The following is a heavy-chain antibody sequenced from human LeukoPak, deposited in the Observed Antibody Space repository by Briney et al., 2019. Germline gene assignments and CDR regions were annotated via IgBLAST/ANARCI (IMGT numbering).Heavy chain of an antibody. Sequence: SETLSLTCTVSGGSISNYFWSWMRQPAGEGVEWIGRIHDNGDSNHNPSLKSRVTMSLDTSMSQVSLKLASVTAADTAVYYCARAPSGCGGTCPSDHWGPGTQVTVSS. CDR2: IHDNGDS. CDR1: GGSISNYF. V-gene: IGHV4-4*07. J-gene: IGHJ4*02. CDR3: ARAPSGCGGTCPSDH. D-gene: IGHD2-15*01.